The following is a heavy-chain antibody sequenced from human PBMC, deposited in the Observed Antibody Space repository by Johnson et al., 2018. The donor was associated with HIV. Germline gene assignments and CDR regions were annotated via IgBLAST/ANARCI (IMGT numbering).Heavy chain of an antibody. V-gene: IGHV3-23*04. CDR1: GFTFSSYA. D-gene: IGHD6-13*01. J-gene: IGHJ3*02. Sequence: EVQLVESGGGLVQPGGSLRLSCAASGFTFSSYAMSWVRQAPGKGLEWVSAISGSGGSTYYADSVKGRFTISRDNSKNTLYLQMNSLRAEDTALYYCARARRDLTTIAAAGTHHDAFDIWGQGTMVTVSS. CDR2: ISGSGGST. CDR3: ARARRDLTTIAAAGTHHDAFDI.